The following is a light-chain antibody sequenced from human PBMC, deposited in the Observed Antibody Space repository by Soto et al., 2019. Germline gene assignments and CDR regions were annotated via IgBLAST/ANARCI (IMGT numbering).Light chain of an antibody. CDR2: GAS. Sequence: EIVMTQSPATLSVSPGERATLSCRASQSVSSNLAWYQQKPGQAPRLLIYGASTRAPGIPARFSGSGSVTEFTLTISSLHSEDFAVYYCQQAGTFGPGTKVDIK. CDR3: QQAGT. J-gene: IGKJ3*01. V-gene: IGKV3-15*01. CDR1: QSVSSN.